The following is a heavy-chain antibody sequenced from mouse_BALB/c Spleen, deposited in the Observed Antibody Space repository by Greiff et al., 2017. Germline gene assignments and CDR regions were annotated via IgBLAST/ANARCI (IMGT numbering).Heavy chain of an antibody. J-gene: IGHJ4*01. V-gene: IGHV5-17*02. CDR2: ISSGSSTI. D-gene: IGHD3-2*02. CDR3: ARWLRDYYAMDY. CDR1: GFTFSSFG. Sequence: EVQVVESGGGLVQPGGSRKLSCAASGFTFSSFGMNWVRQAPEKGLEWVAYISSGSSTIYYADTVKGRFTISRDNPKNTLFLQMTSLRSEDTAMYYCARWLRDYYAMDYWGQGTSVTVSS.